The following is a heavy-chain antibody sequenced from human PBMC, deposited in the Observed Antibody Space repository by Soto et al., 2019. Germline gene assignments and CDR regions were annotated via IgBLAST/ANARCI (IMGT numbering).Heavy chain of an antibody. CDR3: TRASSYALDY. D-gene: IGHD2-2*01. J-gene: IGHJ4*02. CDR1: GFIFSGYS. CDR2: IAGGGVPT. Sequence: EVQLVESGGGLVQSGASLRLSCAASGFIFSGYSMNWVRQTPGKGLEWIAHIAGGGVPTYYADSVKGRFTISRDRGKNFLYLQMNGLKGEDSGVYYCTRASSYALDYWGQGALVTVSS. V-gene: IGHV3-48*01.